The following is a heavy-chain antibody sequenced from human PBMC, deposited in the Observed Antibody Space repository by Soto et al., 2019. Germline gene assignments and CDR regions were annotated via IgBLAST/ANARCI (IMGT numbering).Heavy chain of an antibody. Sequence: ASVKVSCKASGFTFSSSAVQWVRQTRGQRPEWIAWIVVGSGNTNRPQKFQGRVTVTRDMSTSTAYMELSSLRSEDTAVYYCAADRAGDSDAFDLWGQGTLVTVSS. J-gene: IGHJ3*01. V-gene: IGHV1-58*01. CDR1: GFTFSSSA. CDR2: IVVGSGNT. CDR3: AADRAGDSDAFDL. D-gene: IGHD4-17*01.